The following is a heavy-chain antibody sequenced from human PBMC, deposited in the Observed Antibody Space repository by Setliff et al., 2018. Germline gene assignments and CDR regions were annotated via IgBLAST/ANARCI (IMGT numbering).Heavy chain of an antibody. J-gene: IGHJ6*02. D-gene: IGHD2-15*01. CDR3: ARRLPYFGMDV. CDR1: GVSISSYY. Sequence: LSLTCNVSGVSISSYYWSWIRQPQGKGLEGVSKTHTDGITIYSDSVRGRFTISRDSAKNSLHLQMTSLSAEDTAVYYCARRLPYFGMDVWGQGTTVTVSS. CDR2: THTDGITI. V-gene: IGHV3-11*04.